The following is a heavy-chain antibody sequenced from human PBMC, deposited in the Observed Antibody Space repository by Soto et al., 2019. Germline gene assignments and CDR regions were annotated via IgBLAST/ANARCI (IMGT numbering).Heavy chain of an antibody. Sequence: SETLSLTCAVYGGSFSGYYWSWIRQPPGKGLEWIGEINHSGSTNYNPSLKSRVTISVDTSKNQFSLKLSSVTAADTAVYYCARAPFPTAGYSSGGFDYWGQGTLVTVSS. CDR3: ARAPFPTAGYSSGGFDY. J-gene: IGHJ4*02. CDR2: INHSGST. V-gene: IGHV4-34*01. D-gene: IGHD6-19*01. CDR1: GGSFSGYY.